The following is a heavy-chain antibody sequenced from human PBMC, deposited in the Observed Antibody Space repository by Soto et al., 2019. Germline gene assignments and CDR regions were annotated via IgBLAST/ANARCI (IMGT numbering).Heavy chain of an antibody. CDR3: ARDPPPADYYDSSGYYYNYYYYGMDV. Sequence: GGSLRLSCAASGFTFSSYWMHWVRQAPGKGLVWVSRINSDGSSTSYADSVKGRFTISRDNAKNTLYLQMNSLRAEDTAVYYCARDPPPADYYDSSGYYYNYYYYGMDVWGQGTTVTVSS. V-gene: IGHV3-74*01. J-gene: IGHJ6*02. CDR2: INSDGSST. CDR1: GFTFSSYW. D-gene: IGHD3-22*01.